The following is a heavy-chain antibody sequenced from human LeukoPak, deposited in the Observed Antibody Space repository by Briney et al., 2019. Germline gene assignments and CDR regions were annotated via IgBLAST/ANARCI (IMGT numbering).Heavy chain of an antibody. D-gene: IGHD3-22*01. CDR1: GYTLTELS. CDR2: FDPEDGET. V-gene: IGHV1-24*01. CDR3: ARDPSYYDSSGYYPYDY. J-gene: IGHJ4*02. Sequence: ASVKVSCKVSGYTLTELSMHWVRQAPGKGLEWMGGFDPEDGETIYAQKFQGRVTITADKSTSTAYMELSSLRSEDTAVYYCARDPSYYDSSGYYPYDYWGQGTLVTVSS.